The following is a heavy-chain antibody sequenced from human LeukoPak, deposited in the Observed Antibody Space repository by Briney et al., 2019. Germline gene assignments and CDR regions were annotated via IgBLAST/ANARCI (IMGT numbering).Heavy chain of an antibody. D-gene: IGHD6-13*01. CDR2: ISRNSRYI. CDR3: ARVAEAAAFDS. Sequence: GGSLRLSCEASGFTFSSYSMNWVRQAPGKGLEWVSSISRNSRYIYYADSMRGRFTISRDNAKNSLYLQMNSLKPEDTAVYYCARVAEAAAFDSWGRGTLVTVSS. J-gene: IGHJ4*02. CDR1: GFTFSSYS. V-gene: IGHV3-21*06.